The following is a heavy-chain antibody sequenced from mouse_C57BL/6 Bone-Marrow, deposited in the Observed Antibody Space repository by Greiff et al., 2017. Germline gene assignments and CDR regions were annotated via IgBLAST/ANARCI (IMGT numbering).Heavy chain of an antibody. V-gene: IGHV3-6*01. D-gene: IGHD2-2*01. CDR2: ISYDGSN. CDR1: GYSITSGYY. J-gene: IGHJ2*01. Sequence: EVQLVESGPGLVKPSQSLSLTCSVTGYSITSGYYWNWIRQFPGNKLEWMGYISYDGSNNYNPSLKNRISITRDTSKNQFFLKLNSVTTEDTATYYCARGLRRGLYFDYWGQGTTLTVSS. CDR3: ARGLRRGLYFDY.